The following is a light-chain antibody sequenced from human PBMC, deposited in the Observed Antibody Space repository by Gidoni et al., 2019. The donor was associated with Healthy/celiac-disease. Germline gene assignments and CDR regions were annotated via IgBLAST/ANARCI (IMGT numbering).Light chain of an antibody. CDR1: QGISNY. V-gene: IGKV1-27*01. J-gene: IGKJ1*01. CDR3: QKYNSAPPWT. Sequence: DIQMTQSPSSLSASVGDRVTITCRARQGISNYLAWYQQKPGKVPKLLIYAASTLQSGVPSRFSGSGSGTDFTLTISRLQPEDVATYYGQKYNSAPPWTFXXXTKVEIK. CDR2: AAS.